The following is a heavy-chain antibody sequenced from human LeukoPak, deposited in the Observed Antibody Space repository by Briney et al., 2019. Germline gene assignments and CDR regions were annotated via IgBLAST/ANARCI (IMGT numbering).Heavy chain of an antibody. J-gene: IGHJ4*02. D-gene: IGHD5-18*01. CDR3: ARAPWIQLWSDSYYLDY. CDR1: GGSISSGGYS. Sequence: SQTLSLTCTVSGGSISSGGYSWSWIRQHPGKGLEWIGYIYYSGSTYYNPSLKSRVTISVDTSKNQFSLKLSSVTAADTAVYYCARAPWIQLWSDSYYLDYWGQGTLVTVSS. CDR2: IYYSGST. V-gene: IGHV4-31*03.